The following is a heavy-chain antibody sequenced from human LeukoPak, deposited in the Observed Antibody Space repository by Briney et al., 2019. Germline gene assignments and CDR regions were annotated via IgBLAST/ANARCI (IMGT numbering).Heavy chain of an antibody. Sequence: ASVTVSCKASGYTFTSYGINWVRQAPGQGLEWMGWTSANSGNTNYAQKLQGRVTMTTDTSTSTAYMELRSLRSDDTAVYYCARRRYCGGDCAPDYWGQGTLVTVSS. CDR2: TSANSGNT. V-gene: IGHV1-18*01. CDR3: ARRRYCGGDCAPDY. J-gene: IGHJ4*02. D-gene: IGHD2-21*02. CDR1: GYTFTSYG.